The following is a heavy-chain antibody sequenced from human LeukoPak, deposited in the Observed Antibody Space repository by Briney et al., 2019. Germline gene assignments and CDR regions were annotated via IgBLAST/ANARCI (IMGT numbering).Heavy chain of an antibody. V-gene: IGHV3-23*01. Sequence: SGGSLRLSCAASGFTFSTYVMNWFRQAPGKGLEWVSNISVGAEYIFYADSVKGRFTISSDDSNNALYLQMHSLRAEDTALYYCASGPPFLKYFEYWGQGTLVTVSS. CDR2: ISVGAEYI. J-gene: IGHJ4*02. D-gene: IGHD3-3*01. CDR1: GFTFSTYV. CDR3: ASGPPFLKYFEY.